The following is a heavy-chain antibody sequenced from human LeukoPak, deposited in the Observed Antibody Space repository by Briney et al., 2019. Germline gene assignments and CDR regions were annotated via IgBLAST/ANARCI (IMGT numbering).Heavy chain of an antibody. CDR2: IIPILGIA. CDR1: GGTFSSYA. V-gene: IGHV1-69*04. CDR3: ARVAGESQDDY. D-gene: IGHD4-17*01. Sequence: SVKVSCKAPGGTFSSYATSWVRQAPGQGLEWMGRIIPILGIANYAQKFQGRVTITADKSTSTAYMELSSLRSEDTAVYYCARVAGESQDDYWAREPWSPSPQ. J-gene: IGHJ4*02.